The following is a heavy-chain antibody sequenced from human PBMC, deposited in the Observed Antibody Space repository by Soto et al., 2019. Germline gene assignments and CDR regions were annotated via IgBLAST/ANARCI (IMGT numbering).Heavy chain of an antibody. V-gene: IGHV3-23*01. Sequence: EVQLLESGGGFVQPGGSLRLSCAASGFTVSSYAMSWVRQAPGKGLELVSAISGSGGSTYYADSVKGRFTISRDNSTNTLDLQMNSLRDEYTAGYYCAKEYSYDRRGYLLPYYYYGMDVWGKGTTVTVSS. CDR3: AKEYSYDRRGYLLPYYYYGMDV. D-gene: IGHD3-22*01. CDR2: ISGSGGST. J-gene: IGHJ6*04. CDR1: GFTVSSYA.